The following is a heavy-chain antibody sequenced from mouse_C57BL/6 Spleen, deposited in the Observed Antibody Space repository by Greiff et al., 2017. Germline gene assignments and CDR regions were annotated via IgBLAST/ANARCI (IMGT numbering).Heavy chain of an antibody. V-gene: IGHV1-55*01. CDR1: GYTFTSYW. CDR3: ASGNYYFDY. J-gene: IGHJ2*01. Sequence: QVQLKQSGAELVKPGASVKMSCKASGYTFTSYWITWVKQRPGQGLEWIGDIYPGSGSTNYNEKFKSKATLTVDTSSSTAYMQLSSLTSEDSAVYYCASGNYYFDYWGQGTTLTVSS. D-gene: IGHD2-1*01. CDR2: IYPGSGST.